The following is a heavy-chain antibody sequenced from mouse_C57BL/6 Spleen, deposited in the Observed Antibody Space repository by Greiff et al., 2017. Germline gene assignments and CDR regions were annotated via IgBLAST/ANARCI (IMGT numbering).Heavy chain of an antibody. D-gene: IGHD1-1*01. Sequence: QVQLQQPGAELVMPGASVKLSCKASGYTFTSYWMHWVKQRPGQGLEWIGEIDPSDSYTNYNQKFKGKSTLTVDKSSSTAYMQLSSLTSEDSAVYYCAFTVVAPMDYWGQGTSVTVSS. CDR3: AFTVVAPMDY. J-gene: IGHJ4*01. V-gene: IGHV1-69*01. CDR2: IDPSDSYT. CDR1: GYTFTSYW.